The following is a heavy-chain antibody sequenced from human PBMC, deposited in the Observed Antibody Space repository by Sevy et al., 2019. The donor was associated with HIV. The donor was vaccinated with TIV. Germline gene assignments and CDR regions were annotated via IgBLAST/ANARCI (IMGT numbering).Heavy chain of an antibody. Sequence: ASVKVSCKASGGTFSSYAISWVRQAPGQGLEWMGGIIPILGIANYAQKFQGRVTITADKSTSTAYMELSSLRSEDTAVYYCVRGRGDDFWSGYYIYYYYMDVWGKGTTVTVSS. V-gene: IGHV1-69*10. CDR2: IIPILGIA. D-gene: IGHD3-3*01. CDR3: VRGRGDDFWSGYYIYYYYMDV. CDR1: GGTFSSYA. J-gene: IGHJ6*03.